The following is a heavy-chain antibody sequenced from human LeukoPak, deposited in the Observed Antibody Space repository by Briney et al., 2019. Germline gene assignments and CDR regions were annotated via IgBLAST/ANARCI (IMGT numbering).Heavy chain of an antibody. D-gene: IGHD3-10*01. CDR2: IYYSGST. CDR3: ARVSPFYDGSGSYDLYDP. J-gene: IGHJ5*02. Sequence: SQTLSLTCTVSGGSISSGGYYWSWIRQHPGKGLEWIGYIYYSGSTYYNPSLKSRVTISVDTSKSQFSLKLSSVTAADTAVYYCARVSPFYDGSGSYDLYDPWGQGTLVTVSS. CDR1: GGSISSGGYY. V-gene: IGHV4-31*03.